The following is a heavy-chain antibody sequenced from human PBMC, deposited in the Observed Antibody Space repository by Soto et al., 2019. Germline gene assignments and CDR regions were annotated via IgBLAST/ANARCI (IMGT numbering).Heavy chain of an antibody. CDR2: IHYTGTA. Sequence: QVKLQESGPGLVKPSETLSLNCTVSGGSIGSYYWSWIRQPPGKGLEWVGYIHYTGTASYNPSLTSRVTISVDTSKNQFSLKLNSVAAADTAVYYCARGKAASGTRWFDPWGQGTLVTVSS. CDR3: ARGKAASGTRWFDP. CDR1: GGSIGSYY. J-gene: IGHJ5*02. D-gene: IGHD6-13*01. V-gene: IGHV4-59*01.